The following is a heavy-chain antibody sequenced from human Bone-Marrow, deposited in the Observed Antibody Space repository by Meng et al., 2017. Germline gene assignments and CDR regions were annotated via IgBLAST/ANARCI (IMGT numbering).Heavy chain of an antibody. CDR2: IIPIFGTA. J-gene: IGHJ5*02. D-gene: IGHD3-10*01. CDR1: GGACSSYA. Sequence: LRTWCEVNMPGPWVNVTWMASGGACSSYAISWVRQAPCPGLEWMGGIIPIFGTANYAQKFQGRFTITADASTSTAYMELISLRSEXTXXYYCXXRGWFGELLFPFDPWGQRTLVTVSS. CDR3: XXRGWFGELLFPFDP. V-gene: IGHV1-69*01.